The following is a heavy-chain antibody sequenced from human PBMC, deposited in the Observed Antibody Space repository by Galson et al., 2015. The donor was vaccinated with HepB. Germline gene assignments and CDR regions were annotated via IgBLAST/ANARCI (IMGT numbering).Heavy chain of an antibody. CDR3: ARFGPSERPAAYNWFDP. D-gene: IGHD2-2*01. V-gene: IGHV1-8*01. CDR1: GYTFTSYD. Sequence: SVKVSCKASGYTFTSYDINWVRQATGQGLEWMGWMNPNSGNTGYAQKFQGRVTMTRNTSISTAYMELSSLRSEDTAVYYCARFGPSERPAAYNWFDPWGQGTLVTVSS. J-gene: IGHJ5*02. CDR2: MNPNSGNT.